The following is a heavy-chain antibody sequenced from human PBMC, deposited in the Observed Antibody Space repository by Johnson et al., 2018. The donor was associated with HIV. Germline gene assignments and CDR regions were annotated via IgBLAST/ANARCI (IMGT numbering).Heavy chain of an antibody. CDR1: GFTFSSYA. CDR3: ARDWGGDWSGGSCYGDAFDI. J-gene: IGHJ3*02. V-gene: IGHV3-7*01. CDR2: IKEDGSEK. Sequence: VQLVESGGGLIQPGGSLSLSCAASGFTFSSYAMHWVRQAPGKGLEWVANIKEDGSEKFYVDSVKGRFTISRDNANNSLYLQMNSLRAEDTAVYYCARDWGGDWSGGSCYGDAFDIWGQGTRVTVSS. D-gene: IGHD2-15*01.